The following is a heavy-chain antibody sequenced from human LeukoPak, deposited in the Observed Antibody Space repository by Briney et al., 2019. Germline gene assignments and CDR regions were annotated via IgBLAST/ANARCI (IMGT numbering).Heavy chain of an antibody. CDR3: ARDGATGVFET. CDR2: IYYSGSP. Sequence: SQTLSLTCGVSGVSIRSAGYSFYWIRQYPGKGLEWIGHIYYSGSPSYNPSLKSRVTISMDPSKNHFSLNLTSVTAADTAVYYCARDGATGVFETWGQGTPVAVSS. V-gene: IGHV4-31*11. D-gene: IGHD3-3*01. CDR1: GVSIRSAGYS. J-gene: IGHJ5*02.